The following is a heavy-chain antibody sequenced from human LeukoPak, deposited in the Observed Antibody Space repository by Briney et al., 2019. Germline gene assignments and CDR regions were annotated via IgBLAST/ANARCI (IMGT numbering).Heavy chain of an antibody. Sequence: GESLKIACKGSGYTFTRHWIAWGRQLPGKGLEWMGIIYPGDSDTRYSPSFRGQVSISADKSVSTAYLQWSSLKASDTAMYYCARSITGYSSRWLFDYWGQGIQVTVSS. CDR2: IYPGDSDT. J-gene: IGHJ4*02. D-gene: IGHD1-14*01. V-gene: IGHV5-51*01. CDR3: ARSITGYSSRWLFDY. CDR1: GYTFTRHW.